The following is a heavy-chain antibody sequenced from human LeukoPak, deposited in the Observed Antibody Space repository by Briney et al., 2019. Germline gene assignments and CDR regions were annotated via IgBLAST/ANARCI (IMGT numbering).Heavy chain of an antibody. Sequence: PGRSLRLSCAASGFTFSSYAMNWVRQAPGKGLEWVANINQDGSEKYYVDSVKGRFTISRDNAKNSLYLQMNSLRAEDAAVYYCAEVNTDWGQGTLVTVSS. CDR3: AEVNTD. J-gene: IGHJ4*02. CDR1: GFTFSSYA. D-gene: IGHD3-22*01. CDR2: INQDGSEK. V-gene: IGHV3-7*01.